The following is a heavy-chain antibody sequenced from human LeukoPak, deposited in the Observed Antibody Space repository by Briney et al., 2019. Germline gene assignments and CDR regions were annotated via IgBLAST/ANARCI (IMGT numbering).Heavy chain of an antibody. CDR2: IRSKAYGGTT. V-gene: IGHV3-49*04. J-gene: IGHJ5*02. CDR3: TRDAVITGMENWFDP. D-gene: IGHD1-20*01. Sequence: GGSLRLSCAASGFTFSIYAMSWVRQAPGKGLEWVGFIRSKAYGGTTEYAASVKGRFTISRDDSKSIAYLQMNSLKTEDTAVYYCTRDAVITGMENWFDPWGQGTLVTVSS. CDR1: GFTFSIYA.